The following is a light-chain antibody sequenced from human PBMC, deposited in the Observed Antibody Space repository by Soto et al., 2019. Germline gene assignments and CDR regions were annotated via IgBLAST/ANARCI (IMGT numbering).Light chain of an antibody. CDR3: SSYAGFNNFYV. CDR1: SSEVGDYNY. V-gene: IGLV2-8*01. CDR2: EVS. J-gene: IGLJ1*01. Sequence: QSVLTQPPSASGSPGQSVTISCTGTSSEVGDYNYVSWYQQHPGKAPKLMIYEVSKRPSGVPDRFSGSKSANTASLTVSGLQAEDEADYYCSSYAGFNNFYVFGTGTKVTVL.